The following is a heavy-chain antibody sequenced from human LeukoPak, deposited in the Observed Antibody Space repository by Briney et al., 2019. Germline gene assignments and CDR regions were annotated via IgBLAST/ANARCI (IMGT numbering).Heavy chain of an antibody. CDR2: IYYSGST. V-gene: IGHV4-39*07. J-gene: IGHJ3*02. CDR3: AREPISKADAFDI. CDR1: GGSISSSSYY. D-gene: IGHD3-9*01. Sequence: PSETLSLTCTVSGGSISSSSYYWGWIRQPPGKGLEWIGSIYYSGSTYYNPSLKSRVTISVDTSKNQFSLKLSSVTAADTAVYYCAREPISKADAFDIWGQGTMVTVSS.